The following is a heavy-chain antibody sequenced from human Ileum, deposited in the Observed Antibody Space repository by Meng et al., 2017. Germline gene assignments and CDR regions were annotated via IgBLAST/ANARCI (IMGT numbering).Heavy chain of an antibody. J-gene: IGHJ4*02. Sequence: HLPPHQSRPALVNPSQPTSLTYTVPAGSVSSSSHCCDWIRQPPGKGLEWIGSICYSGNTYYNPSLKSRVSMSVDTSKKQISLKLNSVTAADTAVYYCARRTGEVDLLDYWGQGTLVTVSS. CDR2: ICYSGNT. V-gene: IGHV4-39*01. CDR3: ARRTGEVDLLDY. D-gene: IGHD7-27*01. CDR1: AGSVSSSSHC.